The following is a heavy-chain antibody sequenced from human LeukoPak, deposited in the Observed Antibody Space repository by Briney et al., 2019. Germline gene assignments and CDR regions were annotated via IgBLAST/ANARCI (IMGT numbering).Heavy chain of an antibody. CDR1: GGTFSSYA. CDR2: IIPILGIA. J-gene: IGHJ4*02. D-gene: IGHD5-18*01. Sequence: SVKISCRASGGTFSSYAISWVRQAPGQGLEWMGRIIPILGIANYAQKFQGRVTITADKSTSTAYMELSSLRSEDTAVYYCARVVGRDTAMVGPFDYWGQGTLVTVSS. CDR3: ARVVGRDTAMVGPFDY. V-gene: IGHV1-69*04.